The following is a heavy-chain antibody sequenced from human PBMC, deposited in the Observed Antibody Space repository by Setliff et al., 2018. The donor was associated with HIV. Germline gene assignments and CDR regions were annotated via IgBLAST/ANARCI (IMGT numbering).Heavy chain of an antibody. Sequence: KPSETLSLTCVVSGGSINTGGYYWTWIRQVPGKGLEWIGSIYYTGTTNYNPSFKSRVTISVDTSKNQFSLKLSSVTAADTASYYCVRASHMTPGNLLHSTGPYYSYYMDVWGRGTTVTVSS. J-gene: IGHJ6*03. D-gene: IGHD4-4*01. CDR1: GGSINTGGYY. CDR2: IYYTGTT. CDR3: VRASHMTPGNLLHSTGPYYSYYMDV. V-gene: IGHV4-31*11.